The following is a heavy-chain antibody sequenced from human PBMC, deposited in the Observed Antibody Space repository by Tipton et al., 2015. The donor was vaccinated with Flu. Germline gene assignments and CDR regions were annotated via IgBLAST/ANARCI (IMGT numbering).Heavy chain of an antibody. J-gene: IGHJ6*02. V-gene: IGHV4-4*01. CDR1: GGSISASHW. Sequence: TLSLTCAVSGGSISASHWWTWVRQSPGKGLIWIGEIYYSGGNNYNPSLKSRVSISMDKSKNQFSLRLNSVTAADTAVYFCARRRVGVRGVMRVGYGMDVWGPGTTVTVSS. CDR3: ARRRVGVRGVMRVGYGMDV. D-gene: IGHD3-10*01. CDR2: IYYSGGN.